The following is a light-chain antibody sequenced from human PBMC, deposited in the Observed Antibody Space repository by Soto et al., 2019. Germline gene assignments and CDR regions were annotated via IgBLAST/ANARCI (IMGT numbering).Light chain of an antibody. CDR2: EVT. V-gene: IGLV2-8*01. CDR1: SSDVGGYDY. Sequence: QSVLTQPPSASGSPGQSVTISCTGTSSDVGGYDYVSWYQRHPGKAPKLMIFEVTKRPSGVPGRFSGSKSGNTASLTVSGLQAEDEADYYCSSYAGSNDLVFGGGTKVTVL. CDR3: SSYAGSNDLV. J-gene: IGLJ2*01.